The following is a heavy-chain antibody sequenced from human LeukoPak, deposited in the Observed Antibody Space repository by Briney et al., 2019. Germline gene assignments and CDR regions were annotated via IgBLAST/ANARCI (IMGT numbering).Heavy chain of an antibody. J-gene: IGHJ4*02. D-gene: IGHD3-10*01. CDR1: GFTFSSYW. CDR3: ARDYNYYGPGSYHDY. Sequence: GGSLRLSCAASGFTFSSYWMSWVRQAPGKGLEWVANIKQDGSEKYYVDSVKGRFTISRDNAKNSLYLQMNSLRAEDTAVYYCARDYNYYGPGSYHDYWGQGTLVTVSS. V-gene: IGHV3-7*01. CDR2: IKQDGSEK.